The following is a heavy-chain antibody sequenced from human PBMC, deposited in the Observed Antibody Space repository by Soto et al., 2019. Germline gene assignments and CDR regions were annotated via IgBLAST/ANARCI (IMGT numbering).Heavy chain of an antibody. V-gene: IGHV3-23*01. CDR1: GFTFSSSA. J-gene: IGHJ4*02. D-gene: IGHD3-10*01. CDR3: AKDRHYPRDYFRY. Sequence: EVQLLESGGGLVQPGGSLRLSCAASGFTFSSSAISWVRQAPGKGLEWVSAVSANGQGIYYADSERGRFTISRDNSKNTVFLHMDSLSAEDTAVYYCAKDRHYPRDYFRYWGQGTLVTVSS. CDR2: VSANGQGI.